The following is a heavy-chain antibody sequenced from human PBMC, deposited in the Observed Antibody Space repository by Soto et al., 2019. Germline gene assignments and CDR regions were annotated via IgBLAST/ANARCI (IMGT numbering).Heavy chain of an antibody. CDR1: DGSISTYF. CDR2: IDNSGNT. CDR3: ARGGQDFWSGPFDY. Sequence: SETLSLTCTVSDGSISTYFCNWIRQPAGKGLEWIGRIDNSGNTNYNPSLKSRVTMSAGTSRSQFSLKLNSVTAADTAVYYCARGGQDFWSGPFDYWGQGALVTVSS. J-gene: IGHJ4*02. D-gene: IGHD3-3*01. V-gene: IGHV4-4*07.